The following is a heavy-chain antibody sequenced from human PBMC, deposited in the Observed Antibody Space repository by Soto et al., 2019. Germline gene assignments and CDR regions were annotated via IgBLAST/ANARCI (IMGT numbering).Heavy chain of an antibody. D-gene: IGHD3-3*01. CDR3: ARVMDTIFGVVRGNPYYYYGMDV. V-gene: IGHV3-30-3*01. J-gene: IGHJ6*02. CDR2: ISYDGSNK. CDR1: GSTFSSYA. Sequence: GGSLRLSCAASGSTFSSYAMHWARQAPGKGLEWVAVISYDGSNKYYADSVKGRFTISRDNSKNTLYLQMNSLRAEDTAVYYCARVMDTIFGVVRGNPYYYYGMDVWGQGTTVTVSS.